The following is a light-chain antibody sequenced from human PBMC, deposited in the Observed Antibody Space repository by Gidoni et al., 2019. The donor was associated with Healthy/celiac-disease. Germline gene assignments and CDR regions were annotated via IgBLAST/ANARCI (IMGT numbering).Light chain of an antibody. J-gene: IGKJ1*01. CDR1: QSVSSN. CDR2: GAS. V-gene: IGKV3-15*01. Sequence: EIVMTQSQATLSVSPGERATLSCRAGQSVSSNLAWYQQKPGQAPRLLVYGASTRATGIPARFSGSGSGAEFTLTISSLQSEDFSVYYCQQYNNWPPWTFGQGTQVEIK. CDR3: QQYNNWPPWT.